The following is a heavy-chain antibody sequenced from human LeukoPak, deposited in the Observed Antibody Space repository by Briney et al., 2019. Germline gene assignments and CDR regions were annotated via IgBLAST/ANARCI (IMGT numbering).Heavy chain of an antibody. CDR1: GFTFSSYE. D-gene: IGHD3-10*02. CDR3: AELGITMIGGV. V-gene: IGHV3-48*03. Sequence: GGSLRLSCAASGFTFSSYEMNWVRQAPGKGLEWVSYISSSGSTIYYADSVKGRFTISRDNAKNSLYLQMNSLRAEDTAVYYCAELGITMIGGVWGKGTTVIISS. J-gene: IGHJ6*04. CDR2: ISSSGSTI.